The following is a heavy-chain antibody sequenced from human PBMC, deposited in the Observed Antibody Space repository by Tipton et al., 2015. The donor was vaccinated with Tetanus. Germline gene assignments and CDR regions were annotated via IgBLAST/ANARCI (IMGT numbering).Heavy chain of an antibody. CDR3: ARYNYSSGSRWLDP. D-gene: IGHD1-14*01. CDR2: IYYSGST. V-gene: IGHV4-59*01. Sequence: TLSLTCTVSGASISTYYWSWIRQPPGKGLEWIGYIYYSGSTNYNPSLKSRVTISVDTPKNQFSLKLSSVTAADTAVYYCARYNYSSGSRWLDPWGQGTLVIVSS. J-gene: IGHJ5*02. CDR1: GASISTYY.